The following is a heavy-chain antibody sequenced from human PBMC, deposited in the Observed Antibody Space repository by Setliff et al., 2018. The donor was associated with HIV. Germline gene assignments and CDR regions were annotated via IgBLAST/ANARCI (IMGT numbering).Heavy chain of an antibody. D-gene: IGHD2-21*02. CDR3: AITIVGVTTEMY. V-gene: IGHV4-34*01. CDR2: VNHNGNI. CDR1: GVPFSDYY. J-gene: IGHJ4*02. Sequence: SSETLSLTCALNGVPFSDYYWNWIRQSPGKGLEWIVEVNHNGNINYNPSLKSRVNVSVDTSKPQFSLKMNSVTAADTAVYYCAITIVGVTTEMYWGQGTLVTVSS.